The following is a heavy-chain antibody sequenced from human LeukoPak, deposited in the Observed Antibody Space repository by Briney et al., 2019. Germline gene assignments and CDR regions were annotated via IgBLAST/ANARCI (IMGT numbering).Heavy chain of an antibody. D-gene: IGHD1-26*01. Sequence: GGSLRLSCAASGFTFSSYGMHWVRQAPGKGLEWVAFIRYDGSNKYYADSVKGQFTISRDNSKNTLYLQMNSLRAEDTAVYYCAKDISEWEPHEVGYWGQGTLVTVSS. J-gene: IGHJ4*02. V-gene: IGHV3-30*02. CDR1: GFTFSSYG. CDR2: IRYDGSNK. CDR3: AKDISEWEPHEVGY.